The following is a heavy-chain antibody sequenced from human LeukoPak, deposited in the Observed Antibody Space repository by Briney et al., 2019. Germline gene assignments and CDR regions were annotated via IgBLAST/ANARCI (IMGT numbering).Heavy chain of an antibody. CDR2: IYYSGST. Sequence: SETLSLTCTVSGGSTSNTSYYWGWLRQPPGTGLEWIGSIYYSGSTYYNPSLKSRVTISVDTSKNQFSLKLSSVTAADTAVYYCASHSSYVSPFRSWGRGPLVTVSP. CDR3: ASHSSYVSPFRS. CDR1: GGSTSNTSYY. D-gene: IGHD3-10*02. J-gene: IGHJ5*02. V-gene: IGHV4-39*01.